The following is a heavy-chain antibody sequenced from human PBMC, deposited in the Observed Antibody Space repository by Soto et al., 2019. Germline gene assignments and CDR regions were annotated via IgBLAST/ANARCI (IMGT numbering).Heavy chain of an antibody. V-gene: IGHV1-18*01. D-gene: IGHD4-17*01. J-gene: IGHJ4*02. CDR3: ARARATVTTERALGY. Sequence: QVQLVQSGPEVKKPGASVKVSCKTSGYTFYSYDITWVRQAPGQGLELMGTTSVYNGDSNVAQNLQGRVTMTIDKSTATAYMDLKNLTSDDTAVYYCARARATVTTERALGYWGQGTLVTVSS. CDR2: TSVYNGDS. CDR1: GYTFYSYD.